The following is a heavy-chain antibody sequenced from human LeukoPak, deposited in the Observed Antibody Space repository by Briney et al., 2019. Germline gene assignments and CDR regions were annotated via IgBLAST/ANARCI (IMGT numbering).Heavy chain of an antibody. J-gene: IGHJ2*01. CDR3: ARDFDWLPDLKLNWYFDL. Sequence: GGSLRLSCAASGFTFSSYWMHWVRQDPGKGLVWVSRINSDGSSTTYADSVKGRFTISRDNAKNSLYLQMNSLRAEDTAVYYCARDFDWLPDLKLNWYFDLWGRGTLVTVSS. D-gene: IGHD3-9*01. CDR1: GFTFSSYW. CDR2: INSDGSST. V-gene: IGHV3-74*01.